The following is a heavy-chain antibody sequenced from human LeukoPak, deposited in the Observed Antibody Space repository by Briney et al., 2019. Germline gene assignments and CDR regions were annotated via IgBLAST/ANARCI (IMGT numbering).Heavy chain of an antibody. CDR2: INTNTGNP. D-gene: IGHD1-7*01. Sequence: GASVKVSYKASGYTFTSYAINWVRQAPGQGLEWMGWINTNTGNPTYAQGFTGRFVFSLDTSVSTAYLQISSLKAEDTAVYYCARDLTGTTLPAFDIWGQGTMVTVSS. CDR1: GYTFTSYA. CDR3: ARDLTGTTLPAFDI. V-gene: IGHV7-4-1*02. J-gene: IGHJ3*02.